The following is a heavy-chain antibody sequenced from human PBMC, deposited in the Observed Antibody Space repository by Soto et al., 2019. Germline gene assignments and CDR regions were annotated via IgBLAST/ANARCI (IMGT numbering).Heavy chain of an antibody. V-gene: IGHV3-15*07. CDR3: TTGLDSGSYYIHYYYGMDV. D-gene: IGHD1-26*01. CDR1: GFTFSNAW. CDR2: IKSKTDGGTT. Sequence: GESLKISCAASGFTFSNAWVNWVRQAPGKGLEWVGRIKSKTDGGTTDYAAPVKGRFTISRDDSKNTLYLQMNSLKTEDTAVYYCTTGLDSGSYYIHYYYGMDVWGQGTTVTVSS. J-gene: IGHJ6*02.